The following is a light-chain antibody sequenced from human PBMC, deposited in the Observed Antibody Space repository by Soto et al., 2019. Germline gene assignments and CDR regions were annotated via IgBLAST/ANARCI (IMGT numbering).Light chain of an antibody. V-gene: IGKV1-12*01. CDR3: QQGNSFPYT. CDR2: AAS. Sequence: DIQMTQSPSSVSESVGDRVTITCRASQDIASYLAWYQQKPGRAPKLLIFAASSLHSGVPSRFSGSGSGTDFTLTISSLQPGDSATYYCQQGNSFPYTFGQGTKVDIK. CDR1: QDIASY. J-gene: IGKJ2*01.